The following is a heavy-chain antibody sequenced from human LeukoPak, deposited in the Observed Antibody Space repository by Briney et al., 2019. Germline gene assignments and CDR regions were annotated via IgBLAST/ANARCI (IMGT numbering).Heavy chain of an antibody. J-gene: IGHJ4*02. CDR2: INPNSGGT. CDR3: ARGRGLYSSSWYPLDY. Sequence: ASVKVSCKASGYTFTGYYMHWVRQAPGHGLEWMGRINPNSGGTNYAQKFQGWVTMTRDTSISTAYMELSRLRSDDTAVYYCARGRGLYSSSWYPLDYWGQGTLVTVSS. CDR1: GYTFTGYY. V-gene: IGHV1-2*04. D-gene: IGHD6-13*01.